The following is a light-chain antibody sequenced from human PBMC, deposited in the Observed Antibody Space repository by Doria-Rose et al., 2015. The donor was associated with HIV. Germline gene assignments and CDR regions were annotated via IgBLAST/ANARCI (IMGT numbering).Light chain of an antibody. CDR2: DGS. Sequence: TQSPGTLSLSPGERATHSCRASQSLSSTYLAWYQQKPGQAPSLLIYDGSTRATGIPDRFSASGSGTDFTLTINRLEPEDFALYYCHQYGTSWTFGQGTKVEI. V-gene: IGKV3-20*01. CDR1: QSLSSTY. CDR3: HQYGTSWT. J-gene: IGKJ1*01.